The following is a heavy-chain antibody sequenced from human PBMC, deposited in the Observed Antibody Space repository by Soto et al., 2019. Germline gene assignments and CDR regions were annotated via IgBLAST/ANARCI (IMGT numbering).Heavy chain of an antibody. CDR1: GFTFTDYY. CDR2: ISGSTDYL. CDR3: ARDLGLSSSNYFDF. V-gene: IGHV3-11*05. J-gene: IGHJ4*02. Sequence: QVQLVESGGDLVKPGRSLRLSCAASGFTFTDYYMSWLRQAPGQGLQWLSYISGSTDYLNYADSVKGRFTISRDNAKNLLYLQMTSLRADDTAVYYCARDLGLSSSNYFDFWGQGTLVTVSS. D-gene: IGHD3-10*01.